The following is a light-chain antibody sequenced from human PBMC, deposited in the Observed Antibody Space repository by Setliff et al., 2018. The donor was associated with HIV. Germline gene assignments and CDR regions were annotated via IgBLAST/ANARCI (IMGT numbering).Light chain of an antibody. V-gene: IGLV2-11*01. CDR2: DVT. CDR3: CSYAGTYTYL. Sequence: QSALTQPRSVSGSPGQSVTFYCTGSSSDIGAYNYVSWYQQHPGKAPKLIIYDVTRRPSGVPDRFSGSKSGDTASLTISGLQSEDEADYYCCSYAGTYTYLFGSGTKVTVL. J-gene: IGLJ1*01. CDR1: SSDIGAYNY.